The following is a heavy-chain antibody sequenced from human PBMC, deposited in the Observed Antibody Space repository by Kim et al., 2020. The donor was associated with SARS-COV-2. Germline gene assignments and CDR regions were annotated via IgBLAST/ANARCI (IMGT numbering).Heavy chain of an antibody. Sequence: ADSVKGRFTISRDNSKNTLYLQMNSLRAEDTAVYYCAKDAGQQLASYFDYWGQGTLVTVSS. CDR3: AKDAGQQLASYFDY. D-gene: IGHD6-13*01. V-gene: IGHV3-23*01. J-gene: IGHJ4*02.